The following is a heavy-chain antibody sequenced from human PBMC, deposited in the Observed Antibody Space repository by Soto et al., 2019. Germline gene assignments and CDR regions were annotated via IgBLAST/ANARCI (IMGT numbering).Heavy chain of an antibody. CDR1: GGSISSSSYY. V-gene: IGHV4-39*02. CDR3: ARGKGEPPTRKTSRPPFDWFDP. Sequence: SETLSLTCTVSGGSISSSSYYWGWIRQPPGKGLERIGSIYYSGSIYYNPSLKSRFTISVDTSKNHFSLKLSSVTAADTAVYYCARGKGEPPTRKTSRPPFDWFDPWGQGTLVTVSS. CDR2: IYYSGSI. J-gene: IGHJ5*02. D-gene: IGHD3-3*01.